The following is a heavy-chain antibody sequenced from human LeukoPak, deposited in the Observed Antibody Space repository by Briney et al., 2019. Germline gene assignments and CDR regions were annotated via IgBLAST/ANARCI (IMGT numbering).Heavy chain of an antibody. CDR3: ARYQQRDGDWYSDL. J-gene: IGHJ2*01. CDR1: GGSISSYY. CDR2: VYTSGTT. Sequence: SETLSLTCTVSGGSISSYYWSWIRQPAGKGLEWIGRVYTSGTTYYNPSLKTRVSILLDESKNQVSLKLTSVTAADTAVYYCARYQQRDGDWYSDLWGRGTLVTVSS. V-gene: IGHV4-4*07. D-gene: IGHD1/OR15-1a*01.